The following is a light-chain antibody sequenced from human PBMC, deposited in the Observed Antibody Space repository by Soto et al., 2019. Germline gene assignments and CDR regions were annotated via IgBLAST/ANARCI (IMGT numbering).Light chain of an antibody. CDR2: NAS. CDR1: QSVTNSY. J-gene: IGKJ4*01. V-gene: IGKV3-20*01. Sequence: EIVLTQSPGTLSLSPGERATLSCRASQSVTNSYLAWYQQKPGQAPRLFIYNASRRATGIPDRFSGSRSGTDFTLTISRLQPEDFAVYYCQQYGRSLTFGGGTKVEIK. CDR3: QQYGRSLT.